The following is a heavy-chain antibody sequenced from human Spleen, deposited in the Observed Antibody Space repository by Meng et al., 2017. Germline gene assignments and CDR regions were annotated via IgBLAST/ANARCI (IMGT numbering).Heavy chain of an antibody. Sequence: GESLKISCAASGFTFDDYGMSWVRQAPGKGLEWVSSISGGSTYYADSRKGRFTISRDNSKNTLYLQMNSLRSEDTAVYYCARGSKFVGRDIVGTFFGRRLNFLDQWGQGKLVNGAS. CDR1: GFTFDDYG. CDR3: ARGSKFVGRDIVGTFFGRRLNFLDQ. CDR2: ISGGST. J-gene: IGHJ4*02. V-gene: IGHV3-38-3*01. D-gene: IGHD5-12*01.